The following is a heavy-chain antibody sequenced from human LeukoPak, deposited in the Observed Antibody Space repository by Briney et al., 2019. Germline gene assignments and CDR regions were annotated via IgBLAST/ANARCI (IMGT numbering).Heavy chain of an antibody. J-gene: IGHJ5*02. V-gene: IGHV4-39*01. CDR1: GGSISSSSYY. CDR2: IYYSGST. CDR3: ARLNKPGWFDP. Sequence: SETLSLTCTVSGGSISSSSYYWGWIRQPPGKGLEWIGSIYYSGSTYYNPSLKSRVTISVDTSKNQFSLKLSSVTAADTAVYYCARLNKPGWFDPWGQGTLVTVSS. D-gene: IGHD1/OR15-1a*01.